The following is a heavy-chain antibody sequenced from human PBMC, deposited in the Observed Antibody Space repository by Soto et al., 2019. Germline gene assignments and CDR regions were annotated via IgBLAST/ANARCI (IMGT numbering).Heavy chain of an antibody. D-gene: IGHD3-22*01. CDR1: GFTFSSYS. J-gene: IGHJ4*02. CDR2: ISPSSSSI. Sequence: EVQLVESGGGLVQPGGSLRLSCGASGFTFSSYSMHWVRQAPGKGLEWVSYISPSSSSIYYADSVKGRFTISRDNAKNSLYLQMNSLRAEDTAVYYCARVAYYYDSSGYFYWGQGTLVTVSS. CDR3: ARVAYYYDSSGYFY. V-gene: IGHV3-48*01.